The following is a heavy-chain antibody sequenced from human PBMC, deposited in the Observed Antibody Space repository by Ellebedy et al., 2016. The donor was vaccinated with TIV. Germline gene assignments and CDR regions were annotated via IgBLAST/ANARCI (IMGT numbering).Heavy chain of an antibody. D-gene: IGHD2-2*01. CDR1: GFTFSRYR. V-gene: IGHV3-74*01. CDR3: ARRAVPAATMYYFDY. CDR2: INGDGSST. J-gene: IGHJ4*02. Sequence: GESLKISCAASGFTFSRYRMHWVRQAPGKGLVWVSHINGDGSSTNYADSVKGRFTISRDNAKNTLYLQMNSLRDEDTAVYYCARRAVPAATMYYFDYWGQGTLVTVSS.